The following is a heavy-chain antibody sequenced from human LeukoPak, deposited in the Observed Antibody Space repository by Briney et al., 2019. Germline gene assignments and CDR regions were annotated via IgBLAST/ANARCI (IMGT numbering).Heavy chain of an antibody. J-gene: IGHJ3*02. CDR1: GYTFTGYH. V-gene: IGHV1-2*02. CDR3: ASGPPIGYCSGGSCPHDAFDI. D-gene: IGHD2-15*01. Sequence: ASVKVSCKASGYTFTGYHMHWVRQAPGQGLEWMGWINPNSGGTNYAQKFQGRVTMTRDTSISTAYMELSRLRSDDTAVYYCASGPPIGYCSGGSCPHDAFDIWGQGTMVTVSS. CDR2: INPNSGGT.